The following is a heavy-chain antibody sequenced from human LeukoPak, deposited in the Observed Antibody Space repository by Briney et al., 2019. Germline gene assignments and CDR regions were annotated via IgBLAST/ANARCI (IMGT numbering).Heavy chain of an antibody. D-gene: IGHD2-15*01. CDR1: GFTFSNYV. J-gene: IGHJ4*02. CDR2: IWGPGDTT. CDR3: ASRDPCTGGTCYGLGY. Sequence: GGSLRLSCAASGFTFSNYVMNWVHQPPGKGLEWVSAIWGPGDTTYYADSVKGRFTISRDNAKETLYLQMNSLRAEDTAVYYCASRDPCTGGTCYGLGYWGQGTLVTVSS. V-gene: IGHV3-23*01.